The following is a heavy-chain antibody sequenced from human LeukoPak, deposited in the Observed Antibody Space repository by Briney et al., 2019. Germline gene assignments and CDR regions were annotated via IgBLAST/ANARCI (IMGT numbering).Heavy chain of an antibody. Sequence: ASVKVSCKASGYTFTGYYMHWVRQAPGQGLEWMGWINPNSGGTNYAQKLQGRVTMTRDTSISTAYMELSRLRSDDTAVYYCARELLWFGEPPYYYYGMDVWGQGTTVTVSS. D-gene: IGHD3-10*01. CDR3: ARELLWFGEPPYYYYGMDV. CDR1: GYTFTGYY. V-gene: IGHV1-2*02. J-gene: IGHJ6*02. CDR2: INPNSGGT.